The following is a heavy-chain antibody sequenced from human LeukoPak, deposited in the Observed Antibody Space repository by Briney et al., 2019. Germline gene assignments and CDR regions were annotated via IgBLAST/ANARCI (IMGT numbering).Heavy chain of an antibody. J-gene: IGHJ3*02. V-gene: IGHV1-2*02. CDR1: GYTFTGYY. Sequence: ASVKVSCKASGYTFTGYYMHWVRQAPGQGLEWMGWINPNSGGTNYAQKFQGRVTMTRDTSIGTAYMELSRLRSDDTAVYYCARDSSVIRYFDWLLSYDAFDIWGQGTMVTVSS. CDR2: INPNSGGT. CDR3: ARDSSVIRYFDWLLSYDAFDI. D-gene: IGHD3-9*01.